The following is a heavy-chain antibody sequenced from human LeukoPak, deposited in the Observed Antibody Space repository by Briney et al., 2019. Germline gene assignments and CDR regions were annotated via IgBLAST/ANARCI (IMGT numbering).Heavy chain of an antibody. CDR1: GFTFSSYG. CDR3: AKDISGGDPETYIDY. Sequence: GGSLRLSCAASGFTFSSYGMHWVRQAPGKGLEWVAFIAYDRRYYAGSVTGRFTISRDNSKNTLYLQMDSLRPEDTAIYYCAKDISGGDPETYIDYWGQGTLVAVAS. D-gene: IGHD2-21*02. J-gene: IGHJ4*02. CDR2: IAYDRR. V-gene: IGHV3-30*02.